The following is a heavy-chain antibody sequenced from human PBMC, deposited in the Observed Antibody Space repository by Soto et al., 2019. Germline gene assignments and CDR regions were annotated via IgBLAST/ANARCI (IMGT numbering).Heavy chain of an antibody. J-gene: IGHJ4*02. CDR3: AKDHKMLVPYYFDY. D-gene: IGHD6-13*01. V-gene: IGHV3-30*18. CDR1: RFTFSRYG. Sequence: PGGSLRLSCAASRFTFSRYGMHWVRQTPGKGLEWVAFISYDGSNKYYADSVKGRFTISRDNSKNTLYPQMNSLRAEDTAVYYCAKDHKMLVPYYFDYWGQGTLVTVSS. CDR2: ISYDGSNK.